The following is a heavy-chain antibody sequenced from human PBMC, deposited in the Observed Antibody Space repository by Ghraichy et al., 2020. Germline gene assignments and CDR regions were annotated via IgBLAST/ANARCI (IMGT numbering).Heavy chain of an antibody. CDR3: ARDGSYSSGWYFDY. CDR2: INHSGST. Sequence: SETLSLTCAVYGGSFSGYYWSWIRQPPGKGLEWIGEINHSGSTNYNPSLKSRVTISVDTSKNQFSLKLSSVTAADTAVYYCARDGSYSSGWYFDYWGQGTLVTVSS. J-gene: IGHJ4*02. D-gene: IGHD6-19*01. V-gene: IGHV4-34*01. CDR1: GGSFSGYY.